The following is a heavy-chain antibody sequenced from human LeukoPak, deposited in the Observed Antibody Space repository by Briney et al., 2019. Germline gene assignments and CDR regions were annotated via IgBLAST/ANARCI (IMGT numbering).Heavy chain of an antibody. CDR2: IYSGGST. CDR1: GFTVSSNY. CDR3: ATYYYYDSSGYDAFDI. Sequence: PGGSLRLSCAASGFTVSSNYMSWVRQAPGKGLEWVSVIYSGGSTYYADSVKGRFTISRDNAKNSLYLQMNSLRAEDTAVYYCATYYYYDSSGYDAFDIWGQGTMVTVSS. J-gene: IGHJ3*02. D-gene: IGHD3-22*01. V-gene: IGHV3-53*01.